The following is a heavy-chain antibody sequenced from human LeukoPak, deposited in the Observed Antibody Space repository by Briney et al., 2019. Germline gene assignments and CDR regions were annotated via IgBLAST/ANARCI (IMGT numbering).Heavy chain of an antibody. CDR2: IKNKIASGTT. J-gene: IGHJ3*02. CDR3: TTNDAFDI. V-gene: IGHV3-15*01. Sequence: PGGSLRLSCAASGFTFSNAWMNWVRQAPGKGLEWVGRIKNKIASGTTDYAAPVKGRFTISRDDSKNTLFLQMNSLKTEDTAMYYCTTNDAFDIWGQGTMVTVSS. CDR1: GFTFSNAW.